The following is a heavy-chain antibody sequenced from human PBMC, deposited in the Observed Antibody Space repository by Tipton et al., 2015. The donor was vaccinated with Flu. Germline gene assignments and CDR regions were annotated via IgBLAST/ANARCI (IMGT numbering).Heavy chain of an antibody. CDR1: GGSISSSSYY. V-gene: IGHV4-39*07. Sequence: TLSLTCTVSGGSISSSSYYWGWIRQPPGKGLEWIGSIYFSGNTYYNPSLKSRVTISLDTSKNQFSLKLTSVTAADTALYFCAREHGYHVFWGQGKLVTVSS. D-gene: IGHD5-18*01. J-gene: IGHJ4*02. CDR2: IYFSGNT. CDR3: AREHGYHVF.